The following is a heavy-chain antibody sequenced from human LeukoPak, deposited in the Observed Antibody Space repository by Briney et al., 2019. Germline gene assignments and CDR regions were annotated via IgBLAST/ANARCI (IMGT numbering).Heavy chain of an antibody. V-gene: IGHV3-30*04. CDR3: TRSGDGYIDH. D-gene: IGHD5-24*01. CDR2: ASSHGSIK. J-gene: IGHJ4*02. Sequence: GGSLRLSCAASGFTFSSYAMHWVRQAPGKGLEWVAVASSHGSIKYYADSVKGRFTISRDNAKNTLYLQMNSLRAEDTAVYYCTRSGDGYIDHWGQGTLVTVSS. CDR1: GFTFSSYA.